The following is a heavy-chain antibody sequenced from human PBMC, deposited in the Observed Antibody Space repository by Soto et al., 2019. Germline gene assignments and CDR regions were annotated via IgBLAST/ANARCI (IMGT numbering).Heavy chain of an antibody. Sequence: QVQLEESGGAVVQPGRSLRLSCAASGFAFSSYAMQWVRQAPGKGLEWVAGISYDGSNKHYADSMKGRYTISRDNSKTTLFLQMNSLSTEDTAVYYCVRDYNDGIGRYDYWGQGTPVTVSS. CDR3: VRDYNDGIGRYDY. CDR2: ISYDGSNK. D-gene: IGHD1-1*01. CDR1: GFAFSSYA. J-gene: IGHJ4*02. V-gene: IGHV3-30-3*01.